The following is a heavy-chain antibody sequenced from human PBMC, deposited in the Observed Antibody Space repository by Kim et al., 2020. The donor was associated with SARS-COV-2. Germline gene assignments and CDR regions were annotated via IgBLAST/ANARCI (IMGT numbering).Heavy chain of an antibody. CDR1: GFTFSTYW. CDR3: ARDSWRGLDV. Sequence: GGSLRLSCAASGFTFSTYWMHWVHQAPGKGLAWVSRINIDGSKTPYADSVKDRFTISRDNAENTLYLQMNSLRAEDTAVYYCARDSWRGLDVWGQGTTVT. CDR2: INIDGSKT. V-gene: IGHV3-74*01. J-gene: IGHJ6*02.